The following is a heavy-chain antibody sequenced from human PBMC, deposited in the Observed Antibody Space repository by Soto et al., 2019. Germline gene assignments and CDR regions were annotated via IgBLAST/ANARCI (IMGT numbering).Heavy chain of an antibody. CDR1: GFTFSSRW. D-gene: IGHD6-25*01. Sequence: EVRLVESGGGLVQPGGSLRLSCEASGFTFSSRWMKWVRQGPGKGLEWVANIHEDKNAKDYVDSVKGRFTISRNNAKNSLLLKMNIRIDEDTAVYYCATHHGPAAAWLVLDFWGQGALVIVSS. V-gene: IGHV3-7*02. CDR3: ATHHGPAAAWLVLDF. J-gene: IGHJ4*02. CDR2: IHEDKNAK.